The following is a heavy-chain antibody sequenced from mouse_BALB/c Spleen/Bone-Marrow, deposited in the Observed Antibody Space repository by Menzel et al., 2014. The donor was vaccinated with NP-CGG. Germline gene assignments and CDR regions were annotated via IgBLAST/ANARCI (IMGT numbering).Heavy chain of an antibody. J-gene: IGHJ4*01. V-gene: IGHV1-54*01. D-gene: IGHD4-1*01. CDR2: INPGSGGT. Sequence: VKLMESGAELVRPGTSVKVSCKASGYAFTNYLIEWVKQRPGQGLEWIGVINPGSGGTNYNEKFKAKATLTADKSSSTAYMQLSSLTSDDSAVYFCARCLTGTSAMDYWGQGTPVTVSS. CDR3: ARCLTGTSAMDY. CDR1: GYAFTNYL.